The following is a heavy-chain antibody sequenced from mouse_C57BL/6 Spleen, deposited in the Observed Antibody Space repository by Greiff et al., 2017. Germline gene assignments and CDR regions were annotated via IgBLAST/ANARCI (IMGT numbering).Heavy chain of an antibody. Sequence: QVHVKQSGAELAKPGASVKLSCKASGYTFTSYWMHWVKQRPGQGLEWIGYINPSSGYTKYNQKFKDKATLTADKSSSTAYMQLSSLTYEDSAVYYCASSYYGNYYFDYWGQGTTLTVSS. J-gene: IGHJ2*01. CDR2: INPSSGYT. CDR3: ASSYYGNYYFDY. D-gene: IGHD2-10*01. V-gene: IGHV1-7*01. CDR1: GYTFTSYW.